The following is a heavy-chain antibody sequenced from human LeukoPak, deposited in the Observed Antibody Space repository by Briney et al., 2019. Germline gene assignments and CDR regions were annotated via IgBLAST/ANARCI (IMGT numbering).Heavy chain of an antibody. CDR3: ASRAYYYDSSGYS. Sequence: SQTLSLTCTVSGGPVSSGSYYWSWIRQPPGKGLEWIGYIYYSGSTNYNPSLKSRVTISVDTSKNQFSLKLSSVTAADTAVYYCASRAYYYDSSGYSWGQGTLVTVSS. V-gene: IGHV4-61*01. CDR1: GGPVSSGSYY. J-gene: IGHJ5*02. D-gene: IGHD3-22*01. CDR2: IYYSGST.